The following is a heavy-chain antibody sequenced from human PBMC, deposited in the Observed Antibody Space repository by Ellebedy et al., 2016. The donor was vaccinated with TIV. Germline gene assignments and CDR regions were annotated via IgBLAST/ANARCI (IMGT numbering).Heavy chain of an antibody. Sequence: GGSLRLXCAASGFTFSSYSMNWVRQAPGKGLEWVSYISSSGSTIYYADSVKGRFTISRDNAKNSLYLQMNSLRAEDTAVYYCASAVEMVRGVPFDYWGQGTLVTVSS. CDR3: ASAVEMVRGVPFDY. CDR2: ISSSGSTI. J-gene: IGHJ4*02. D-gene: IGHD3-10*01. V-gene: IGHV3-48*04. CDR1: GFTFSSYS.